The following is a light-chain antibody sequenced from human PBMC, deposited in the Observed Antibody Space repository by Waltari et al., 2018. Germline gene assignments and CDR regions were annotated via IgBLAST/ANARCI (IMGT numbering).Light chain of an antibody. CDR1: SGTVASHYY. CDR2: STS. CDR3: PLYYGGAQPWV. J-gene: IGLJ3*02. Sequence: QTVVTQEPSLTVSPGGTVTLTCASSSGTVASHYYPNWFQQKPGQPPRALIYSTSKRHSWTPARFSGSLLGGKVALTLSGVQPEDEADYYCPLYYGGAQPWVFGGGTKLTVL. V-gene: IGLV7-43*01.